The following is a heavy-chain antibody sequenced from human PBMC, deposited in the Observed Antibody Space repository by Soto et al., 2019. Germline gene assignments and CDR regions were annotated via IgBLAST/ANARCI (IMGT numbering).Heavy chain of an antibody. D-gene: IGHD1-1*01. V-gene: IGHV3-30*18. CDR3: AKDGTHLLSKRYYFDS. CDR2: ILYDESDQ. Sequence: QVQLVESGGGVVQPGRSLRLSCSASGFTFSDYTMHWVRQAPGRGLEWVAIILYDESDQYYSDSVKGRFTISRDNSKNTLYLHMHSLTTEDTAVYYCAKDGTHLLSKRYYFDSWGQGAVVTVSS. CDR1: GFTFSDYT. J-gene: IGHJ4*02.